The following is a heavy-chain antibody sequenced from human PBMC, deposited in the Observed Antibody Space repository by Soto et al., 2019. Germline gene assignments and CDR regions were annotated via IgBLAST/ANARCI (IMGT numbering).Heavy chain of an antibody. V-gene: IGHV4-34*01. Sequence: QGQLQQWGAGLLKPSETLSLTCAGYGGSFSGYYWTWIRQPPGTGLEWSGEINHSGSTNYNPSLKSRVTISVDTSKNQFSLKLTSVTAADTAVYYGARDKITGLFDYWGQGTLVTVSS. CDR1: GGSFSGYY. CDR3: ARDKITGLFDY. J-gene: IGHJ4*02. D-gene: IGHD2-8*02. CDR2: INHSGST.